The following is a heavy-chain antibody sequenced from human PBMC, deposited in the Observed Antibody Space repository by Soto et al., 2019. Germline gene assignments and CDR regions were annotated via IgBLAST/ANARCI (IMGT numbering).Heavy chain of an antibody. D-gene: IGHD1-26*01. J-gene: IGHJ4*02. Sequence: PGGSLRLSCAASGFTFSDYYMSWIRQAPGKGLEWVSYISSSDTTIYYADSVKGRFTISRDDAKDSLYLEMDSLRADDTAVYYCARESFSASPNFFDYWGQGTLVTVSS. CDR2: ISSSDTTI. CDR1: GFTFSDYY. CDR3: ARESFSASPNFFDY. V-gene: IGHV3-11*04.